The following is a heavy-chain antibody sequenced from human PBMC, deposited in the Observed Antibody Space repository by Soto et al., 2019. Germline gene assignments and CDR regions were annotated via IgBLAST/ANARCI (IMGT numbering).Heavy chain of an antibody. V-gene: IGHV4-59*01. J-gene: IGHJ4*01. D-gene: IGHD3-22*01. CDR3: ARARYDSTGYYYFDY. Sequence: PSETLSITCTFSGGSISGYFWNWIRQPPGKGLEWIGYIYYSGSSNYYPSLKSRVTISLDTSKNQFSLRLRSETAADTAVYYCARARYDSTGYYYFDYWGHGTMVTVSS. CDR1: GGSISGYF. CDR2: IYYSGSS.